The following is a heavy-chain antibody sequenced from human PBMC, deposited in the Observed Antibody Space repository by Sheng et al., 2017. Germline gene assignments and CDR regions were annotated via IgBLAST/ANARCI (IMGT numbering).Heavy chain of an antibody. Sequence: QVQLQESGPGLVKPSETLSLTCTVSGGSVSSGSYYWSWIRQPPGKGLEWIGYIYYSGSTNYNPSLKSRVTISVDTSKNQFSLKLSSVTAADTAVYYCARDLGSSGWGGYNWFDPWGQGTLVTVSS. CDR2: IYYSGST. CDR3: ARDLGSSGWGGYNWFDP. D-gene: IGHD6-19*01. V-gene: IGHV4-61*01. CDR1: GGSVSSGSYY. J-gene: IGHJ5*02.